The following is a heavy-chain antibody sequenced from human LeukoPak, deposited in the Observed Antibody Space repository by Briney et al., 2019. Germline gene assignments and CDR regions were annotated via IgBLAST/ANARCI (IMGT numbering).Heavy chain of an antibody. CDR3: ARERDSNYYDSRGYSDAFDI. CDR1: GGSIRSGAYF. CDR2: IHYSGSA. J-gene: IGHJ3*02. D-gene: IGHD3-22*01. Sequence: SETLSRTCTGSGGSIRSGAYFWSWIRQRPGKGLEWIGYIHYSGSAYYNPSPKTRITVSVATTKNQFSRKLSSVTAAATAVYYCARERDSNYYDSRGYSDAFDIWGQGTMVTVSS. V-gene: IGHV4-31*03.